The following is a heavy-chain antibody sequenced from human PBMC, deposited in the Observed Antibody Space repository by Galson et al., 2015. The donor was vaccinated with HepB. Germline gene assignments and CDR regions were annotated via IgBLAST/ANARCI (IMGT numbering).Heavy chain of an antibody. Sequence: SVKVSCKASGYTFTGYYMHWVRQAPGQGLEWMGRINPNSGGTNYAQKFQGRVTMTRDTSISTACMELSRLRSDDTAVYYCARVATMISDNAFDIWGQGTMVTVSS. CDR3: ARVATMISDNAFDI. V-gene: IGHV1-2*06. CDR2: INPNSGGT. D-gene: IGHD3-22*01. CDR1: GYTFTGYY. J-gene: IGHJ3*02.